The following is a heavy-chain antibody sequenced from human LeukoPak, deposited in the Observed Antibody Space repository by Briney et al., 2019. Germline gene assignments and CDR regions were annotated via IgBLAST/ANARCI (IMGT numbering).Heavy chain of an antibody. Sequence: SETLSLTCAVYGGSFSGYYWSWIRQPAGKGLEWVGRIYTSGRTHASGSTNYNPSLRSRVAMSVDTSKNQFSLKLSSVTAADTAVYYCARLGGTAAALGMDVWGQGTTVIVSS. V-gene: IGHV4-4*07. CDR1: GGSFSGYY. CDR3: ARLGGTAAALGMDV. CDR2: IYTSGRTHASGST. J-gene: IGHJ6*02. D-gene: IGHD6-13*01.